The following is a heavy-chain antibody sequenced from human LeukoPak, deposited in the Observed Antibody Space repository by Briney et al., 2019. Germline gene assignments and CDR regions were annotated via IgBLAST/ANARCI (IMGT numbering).Heavy chain of an antibody. V-gene: IGHV3-21*01. CDR3: ARAPYYGSGSEGWFDP. J-gene: IGHJ5*02. CDR2: ISNSSSYK. D-gene: IGHD3-10*01. Sequence: XXVXXISNSSSYKYYADSVKGRFAISRDNAKNSLYLQMNSLRAEDTAVYYCARAPYYGSGSEGWFDPWGQGTLVTVSS.